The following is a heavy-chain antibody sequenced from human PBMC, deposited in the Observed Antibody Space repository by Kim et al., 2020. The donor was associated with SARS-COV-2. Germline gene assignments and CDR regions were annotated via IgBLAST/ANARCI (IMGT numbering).Heavy chain of an antibody. Sequence: SETLSLICTVSGHPITSGYFWGWIRQSPGKGLEWLGSIYQSGTTYYNPSLKSRVTISIDTSKSQFSLRLNSVTAADTAVYYCTSKYYYDSSGYYYADWWGQGTLVPVSS. D-gene: IGHD3-22*01. V-gene: IGHV4-38-2*02. CDR2: IYQSGTT. J-gene: IGHJ4*02. CDR3: TSKYYYDSSGYYYADW. CDR1: GHPITSGYF.